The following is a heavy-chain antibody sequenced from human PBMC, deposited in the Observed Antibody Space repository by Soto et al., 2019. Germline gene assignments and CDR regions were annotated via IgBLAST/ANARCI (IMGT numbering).Heavy chain of an antibody. V-gene: IGHV4-4*07. J-gene: IGHJ4*02. CDR3: ARESGDNWDYEAY. Sequence: QVQLQESGPGLVKPLETLSLTCTVSGGSITSYRWSWIRQSAGKGLEWIGRINTSGNTHYNPSHKSRVTVSIDTSRNQFFLTVNSVTAADSAVYYCARESGDNWDYEAYWGQGTPVTVSS. D-gene: IGHD1-7*01. CDR2: INTSGNT. CDR1: GGSITSYR.